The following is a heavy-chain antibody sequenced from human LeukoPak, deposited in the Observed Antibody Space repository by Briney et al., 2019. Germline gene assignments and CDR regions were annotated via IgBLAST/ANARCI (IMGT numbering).Heavy chain of an antibody. D-gene: IGHD5-12*01. Sequence: PSETLSLTCAVYGGSFSGYHWTWVRQAPGKGLEWIGEINHSGGTNYNPSLKSQVTISVDTSKNQFSLKLSSVTAADTAVYYCARGLYPDILGRHFDYWGRGTLVTVSS. CDR3: ARGLYPDILGRHFDY. J-gene: IGHJ4*02. V-gene: IGHV4-34*01. CDR1: GGSFSGYH. CDR2: INHSGGT.